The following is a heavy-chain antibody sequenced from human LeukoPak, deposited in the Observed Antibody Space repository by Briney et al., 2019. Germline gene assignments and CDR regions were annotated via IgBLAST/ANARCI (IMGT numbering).Heavy chain of an antibody. CDR3: ATHPTVITRFDI. V-gene: IGHV4-59*01. Sequence: SETLSLTCSLSVRSIGRYWGSWMRHPPEEGLECIGYIDYTGSTNCNPSLKSRVTITLDMSKNRLSLKLSSVTAADTAVYYCATHPTVITRFDIWGQGTMVTVSS. CDR1: VRSIGRYW. D-gene: IGHD4-23*01. CDR2: IDYTGST. J-gene: IGHJ3*02.